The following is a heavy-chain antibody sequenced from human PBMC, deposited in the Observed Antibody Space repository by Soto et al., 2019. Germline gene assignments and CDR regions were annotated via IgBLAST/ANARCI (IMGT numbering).Heavy chain of an antibody. V-gene: IGHV1-69*13. J-gene: IGHJ6*02. Sequence: SVKVSCKASGGTFSSYAISWVRQAPGQGLEWMGGIIPIFGTANYAQKFQGRVTITADESTSTAYMELSSLRSEDTAVYYCARVLAAAGTYYYYGMDAWGQGTTVTVSS. CDR3: ARVLAAAGTYYYYGMDA. CDR2: IIPIFGTA. D-gene: IGHD6-13*01. CDR1: GGTFSSYA.